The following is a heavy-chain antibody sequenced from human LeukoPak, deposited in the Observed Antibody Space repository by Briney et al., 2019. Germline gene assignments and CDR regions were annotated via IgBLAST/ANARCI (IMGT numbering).Heavy chain of an antibody. CDR1: GFTFSSYW. V-gene: IGHV3-48*01. J-gene: IGHJ6*02. CDR2: INNGGSLI. CDR3: ARIGTGVV. Sequence: GGSLRLSCAASGFTFSSYWMNWVRQTPGKGLEWVSYINNGGSLILYSDSVKGRFSISRDDARKSLYLQMNSLRAEDTAVYYCARIGTGVVWGQGTTVTVSS.